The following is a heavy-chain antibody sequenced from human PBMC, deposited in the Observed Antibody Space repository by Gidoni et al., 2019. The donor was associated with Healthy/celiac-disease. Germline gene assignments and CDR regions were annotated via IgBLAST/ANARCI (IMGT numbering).Heavy chain of an antibody. CDR2: ISYDGSNK. V-gene: IGHV3-30-3*01. CDR3: ARAIAAAGLYWYFDL. D-gene: IGHD6-13*01. Sequence: QVQLVESGGGVVQPGRSLRLSCEAPAFTFSSYAMHWVRQAPGKGLEWVAVISYDGSNKYYADSVKGRFTISRDNSKNTLYLQMNSLRAEDTAVYYCARAIAAAGLYWYFDLWGRGTLVTVSS. J-gene: IGHJ2*01. CDR1: AFTFSSYA.